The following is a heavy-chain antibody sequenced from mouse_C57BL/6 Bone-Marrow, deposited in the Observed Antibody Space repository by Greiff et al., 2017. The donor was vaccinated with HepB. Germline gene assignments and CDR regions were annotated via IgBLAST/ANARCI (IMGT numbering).Heavy chain of an antibody. Sequence: QVQLQQSGAELVKPGASVKISCKASGYAFSSYWMNWVKQRPGKGLEWIGQIYPGDGDTNYNGKFKGKATLTADKPSSTAYMQLSSLTSEDSAVYFCARKGIYYGAMDYWGQGTSVTVSS. D-gene: IGHD2-1*01. V-gene: IGHV1-80*01. CDR1: GYAFSSYW. J-gene: IGHJ4*01. CDR2: IYPGDGDT. CDR3: ARKGIYYGAMDY.